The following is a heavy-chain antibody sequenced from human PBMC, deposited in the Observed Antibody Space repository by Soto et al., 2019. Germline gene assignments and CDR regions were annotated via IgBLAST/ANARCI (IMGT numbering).Heavy chain of an antibody. CDR1: GYTFTSYA. CDR2: INAGNGNT. D-gene: IGHD1-26*01. V-gene: IGHV1-3*01. J-gene: IGHJ6*02. CDR3: ARDREWEPPPSLGYYYYGMDV. Sequence: QVQLVQSGAEVKKPGASVKVSCKASGYTFTSYAMHWVRQAPGQRLEWMGWINAGNGNTKYSQKFQGRVTITRDTSASTAYMELSSLRSEDTAVYYCARDREWEPPPSLGYYYYGMDVWGQGTTVTVSS.